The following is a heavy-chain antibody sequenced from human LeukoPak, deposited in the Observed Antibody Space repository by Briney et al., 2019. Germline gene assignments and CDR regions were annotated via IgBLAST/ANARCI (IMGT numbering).Heavy chain of an antibody. J-gene: IGHJ4*02. Sequence: GGSLRLSCAASGFTFSNAWMSWVRQAPGKGLEWVGRIKSKTDGGTTDYAAPVKGRFTISRDDSKNTLYLQMNSLRAEDTAVYYCAKDPPLTGPGGWGQGTLVTVSS. CDR1: GFTFSNAW. CDR3: AKDPPLTGPGG. V-gene: IGHV3-15*01. CDR2: IKSKTDGGTT. D-gene: IGHD3-16*01.